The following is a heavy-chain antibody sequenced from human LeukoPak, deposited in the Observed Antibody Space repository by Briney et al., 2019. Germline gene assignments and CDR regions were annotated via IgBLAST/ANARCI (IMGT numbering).Heavy chain of an antibody. D-gene: IGHD3-22*01. CDR2: IKQDGSVK. CDR3: AREVSEGFDF. J-gene: IGHJ4*02. CDR1: GFSFSGYW. V-gene: IGHV3-7*01. Sequence: GGSLRLSCAASGFSFSGYWMSWVRQTPGKGLEWVANIKQDGSVKNSVDSMKGRFAISRDNAKNSLYLQMNSLRAEDTALYYCAREVSEGFDFWGQGTLVTVSS.